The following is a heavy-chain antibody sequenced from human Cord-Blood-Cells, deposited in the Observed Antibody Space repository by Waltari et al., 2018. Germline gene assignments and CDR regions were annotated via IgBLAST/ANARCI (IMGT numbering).Heavy chain of an antibody. CDR3: ARARYYDSSGYYYDAFDI. CDR2: IIPIFGTA. D-gene: IGHD3-22*01. J-gene: IGHJ3*02. CDR1: GGTFSSYA. V-gene: IGHV1-69*01. Sequence: QVQLVQSGAEVKKPGSSVKVSCKASGGTFSSYAISWVRQAPGQGREWMGGIIPIFGTANYAQEFQGRVTITADESTSTAYMELSSLRSEDTAVYYCARARYYDSSGYYYDAFDIWGQGTMVTVSS.